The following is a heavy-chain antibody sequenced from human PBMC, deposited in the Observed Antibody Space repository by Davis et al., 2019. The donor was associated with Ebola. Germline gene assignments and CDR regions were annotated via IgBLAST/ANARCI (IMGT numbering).Heavy chain of an antibody. J-gene: IGHJ4*02. CDR3: ARAPNYDVLTGTSSYYFDY. CDR1: SYTFTSYG. D-gene: IGHD3-9*01. CDR2: ISGFNTNT. V-gene: IGHV1-18*04. Sequence: ASVKVSCKSSSYTFTSYGLVWVRQALGLGLEWMGWISGFNTNTNFAQKFQGRVTVSKDTSTNTAYMDLRSLTSDDTAIYYCARAPNYDVLTGTSSYYFDYWGQGTLVTVSS.